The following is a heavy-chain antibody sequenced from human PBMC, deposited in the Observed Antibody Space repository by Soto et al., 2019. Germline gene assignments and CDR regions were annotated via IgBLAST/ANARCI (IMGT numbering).Heavy chain of an antibody. J-gene: IGHJ4*02. CDR2: ISYDGSNK. D-gene: IGHD2-21*02. CDR3: AKDRVVTAIRIGPPDY. V-gene: IGHV3-30*18. CDR1: GFTFSSYG. Sequence: GGSLRLSCAASGFTFSSYGMHWVRQAPGKGLEWVAVISYDGSNKYYADSVKGRFTISRDNSKNTLYLQMNSLRVEDTAVYYCAKDRVVTAIRIGPPDYWGQGTLVTVSS.